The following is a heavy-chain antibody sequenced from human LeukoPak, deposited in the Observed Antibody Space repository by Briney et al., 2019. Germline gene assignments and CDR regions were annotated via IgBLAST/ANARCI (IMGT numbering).Heavy chain of an antibody. CDR2: IYYSGST. D-gene: IGHD5-18*01. J-gene: IGHJ4*02. V-gene: IGHV4-61*01. Sequence: SETLSLTCTVSGGFVSSGSFYWSWIRQPPGKGLEWIGYIYYSGSTNYNPSLKSRVTISVDTSKNQFSLKLSSVTAADTAVYYCARHLHTAGHLYYFDYWGQGTLVTVSS. CDR1: GGFVSSGSFY. CDR3: ARHLHTAGHLYYFDY.